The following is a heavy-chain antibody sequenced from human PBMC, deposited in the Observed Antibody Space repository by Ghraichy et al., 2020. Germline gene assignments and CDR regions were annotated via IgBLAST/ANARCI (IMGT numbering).Heavy chain of an antibody. CDR1: GFTVSSNY. J-gene: IGHJ4*02. CDR2: IYSGGST. V-gene: IGHV3-53*01. Sequence: ETLSLTCAASGFTVSSNYMSWVRQAPGKGLEWVSVIYSGGSTYYADSVKGRFTISRDNSKNTLYLQMNSLRAEDTAVYYCARDIMVRGVRYFDYWGQGTLVTVSS. CDR3: ARDIMVRGVRYFDY. D-gene: IGHD3-10*01.